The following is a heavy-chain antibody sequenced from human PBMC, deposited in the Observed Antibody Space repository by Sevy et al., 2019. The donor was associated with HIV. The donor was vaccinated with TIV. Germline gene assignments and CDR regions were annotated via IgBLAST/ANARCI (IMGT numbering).Heavy chain of an antibody. D-gene: IGHD3-10*01. J-gene: IGHJ4*02. V-gene: IGHV3-7*03. CDR3: ARDNVASGSYVLDY. CDR2: IKQDGSEK. CDR1: GFTFSSYW. Sequence: GESLKISCAASGFTFSSYWMSWVRQAPGKGLEWVANIKQDGSEKYYVDSVKGRFTISRDNAKNSLYLQMNSLRAEDTAVYYCARDNVASGSYVLDYWGQGTLVTVSS.